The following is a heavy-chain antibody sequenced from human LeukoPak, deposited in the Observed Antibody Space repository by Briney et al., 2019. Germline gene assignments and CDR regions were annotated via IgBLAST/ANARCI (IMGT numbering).Heavy chain of an antibody. CDR2: ISYDGSNK. CDR3: GRVGPGYYYDSSGYYRNKGRKLLSYFDY. CDR1: GVTFSSYA. J-gene: IGHJ4*02. D-gene: IGHD3-22*01. Sequence: PGRSLRLSCAASGVTFSSYAMHWVRQAPGKGLEWVAVISYDGSNKYYADSVKRRFTISRDNSKNTLYQQMNSPTAEDTAVYYCGRVGPGYYYDSSGYYRNKGRKLLSYFDYWGEGPLVTVSS. V-gene: IGHV3-30-3*02.